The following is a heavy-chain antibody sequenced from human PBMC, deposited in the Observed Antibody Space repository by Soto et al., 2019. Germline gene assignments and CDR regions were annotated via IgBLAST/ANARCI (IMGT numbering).Heavy chain of an antibody. CDR1: GFTFSSYA. Sequence: GGSLRLSCAASGFTFSSYAMHWVRQAPGKGQEWVAVISYDGSNKYYADSVKGRFTIPRDNSKNTLYLQMNSLRAEDTAVYYCARSRDEYCLSTSCYTASYYYYYGMDVWGQGTTVTVSS. CDR2: ISYDGSNK. V-gene: IGHV3-30-3*01. D-gene: IGHD2-2*02. J-gene: IGHJ6*02. CDR3: ARSRDEYCLSTSCYTASYYYYYGMDV.